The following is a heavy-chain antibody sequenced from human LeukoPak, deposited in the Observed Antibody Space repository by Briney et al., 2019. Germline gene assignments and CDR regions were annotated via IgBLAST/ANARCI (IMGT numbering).Heavy chain of an antibody. D-gene: IGHD1-26*01. CDR1: GFTFSSYW. J-gene: IGHJ4*02. CDR3: GRVGELGY. Sequence: GGSLRLSCAASGFTFSSYWMHWVRQAPGKGLGWVSDINTDGGSARYADSVKGRFTVSRDNAKNTLYLQMNSLRAEDTAVYYCGRVGELGYWGQGTLVTVSS. CDR2: INTDGGSA. V-gene: IGHV3-74*01.